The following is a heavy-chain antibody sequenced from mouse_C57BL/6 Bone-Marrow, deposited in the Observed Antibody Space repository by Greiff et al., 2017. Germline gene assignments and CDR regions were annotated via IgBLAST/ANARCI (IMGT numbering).Heavy chain of an antibody. Sequence: EVKLVESGGGLVQPKGSLKLSCAASGFTFNTYAMHWVRQAPGKGFEWVARIRSKSSNYATYYADSVKDRFTISRDDSQSMLYLQMNNLKTEDTAMYYCVRDHGGYYSYYFDYWGQGTTLTVSS. J-gene: IGHJ2*01. D-gene: IGHD2-3*01. CDR2: IRSKSSNYAT. V-gene: IGHV10-3*01. CDR3: VRDHGGYYSYYFDY. CDR1: GFTFNTYA.